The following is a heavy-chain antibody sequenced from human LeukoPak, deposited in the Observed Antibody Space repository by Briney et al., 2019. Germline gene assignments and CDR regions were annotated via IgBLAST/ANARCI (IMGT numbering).Heavy chain of an antibody. CDR1: GGSISSSSYY. D-gene: IGHD3-10*01. J-gene: IGHJ4*02. CDR3: ARGYTLWFGAHYFDY. CDR2: IYYSRST. Sequence: PSETLSLTCTVSGGSISSSSYYWGWIRQPPGKGLEWIGSIYYSRSTNYNPSLKSRVTISVDTSKNQLSLKLSSVTAADTAVYYCARGYTLWFGAHYFDYWGQGTLVTVSS. V-gene: IGHV4-39*07.